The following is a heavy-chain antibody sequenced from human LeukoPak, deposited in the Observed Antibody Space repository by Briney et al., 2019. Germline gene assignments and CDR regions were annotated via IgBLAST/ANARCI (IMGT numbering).Heavy chain of an antibody. J-gene: IGHJ4*02. CDR2: IRSDGSDK. D-gene: IGHD3-16*01. V-gene: IGHV3-30*02. Sequence: GGSLRLSCAASGFSFSNSGMHWVRQAPGKGLEWVAFIRSDGSDKYYADSVKGRFTISRDNSKNTLYLQVDSLRTEDTAVYYCAKDLGSYGKRYFDYWGQGTLVTVSS. CDR1: GFSFSNSG. CDR3: AKDLGSYGKRYFDY.